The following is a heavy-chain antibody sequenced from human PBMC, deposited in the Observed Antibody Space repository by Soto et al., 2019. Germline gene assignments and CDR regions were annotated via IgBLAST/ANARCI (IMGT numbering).Heavy chain of an antibody. D-gene: IGHD6-19*01. CDR3: ARGYVGIAMAGPVYGMDV. CDR1: GGSFSGNY. J-gene: IGHJ6*02. CDR2: INHSGST. Sequence: PSETRSLTCAGYGGSFSGNYWSWIRQPPWKGLEWIGEINHSGSTNYKPALKSRVTISADTSKKQFSLKLRSVTAADTAVYYCARGYVGIAMAGPVYGMDVWGQGTTVTVS. V-gene: IGHV4-34*01.